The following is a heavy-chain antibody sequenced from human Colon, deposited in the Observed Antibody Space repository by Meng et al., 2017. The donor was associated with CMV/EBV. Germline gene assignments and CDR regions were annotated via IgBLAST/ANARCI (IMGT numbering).Heavy chain of an antibody. CDR3: AKAIRWGWSAYPKSYYGMDV. Sequence: GESLKISCAASGFKFRDYEWNWVRQAPGKGLEWISHISVTGSTIYYADSVKGRFTISRDDSTNTLYLQMNSLRTEDTAVYYCAKAIRWGWSAYPKSYYGMDVWGQGTTVTVSS. J-gene: IGHJ6*02. D-gene: IGHD3-3*01. V-gene: IGHV3-48*01. CDR2: ISVTGSTI. CDR1: GFKFRDYE.